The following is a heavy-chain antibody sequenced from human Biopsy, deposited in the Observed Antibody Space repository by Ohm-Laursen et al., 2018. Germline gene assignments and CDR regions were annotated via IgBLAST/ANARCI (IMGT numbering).Heavy chain of an antibody. CDR3: ARGSNEYGGLYFPH. CDR1: GGSFTGHY. Sequence: GTLSLTCPVSGGSFTGHYWTWIRQPPGKGLEWIGHISHTGYTSYKSSLKSRVTISLDTSRKHFSLRLTSLAAADTAVYYCARGSNEYGGLYFPHWGQGTLVTVSS. V-gene: IGHV4-59*11. J-gene: IGHJ1*01. CDR2: ISHTGYT. D-gene: IGHD4-23*01.